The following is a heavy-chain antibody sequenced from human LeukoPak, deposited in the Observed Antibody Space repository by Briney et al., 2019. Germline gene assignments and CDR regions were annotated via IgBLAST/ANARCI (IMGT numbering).Heavy chain of an antibody. Sequence: GGSLRLSCAASGFTVSSNYMSWVRQAPGKGLEWVSVIYSGGSTYYADSVKGRFTISRDNSKNTLYLQMNSLRAEDTAVYYCAKAVGATLSGAFDYWGQGTLVTVSS. V-gene: IGHV3-66*01. CDR2: IYSGGST. J-gene: IGHJ4*02. D-gene: IGHD1-26*01. CDR3: AKAVGATLSGAFDY. CDR1: GFTVSSNY.